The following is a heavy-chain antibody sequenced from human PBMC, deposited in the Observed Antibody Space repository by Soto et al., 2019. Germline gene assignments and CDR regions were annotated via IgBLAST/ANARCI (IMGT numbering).Heavy chain of an antibody. CDR2: INPANGNT. V-gene: IGHV1-3*01. D-gene: IGHD1-26*01. CDR3: ARDIVSVGPRAKDAFDV. CDR1: GFTFSDTL. Sequence: QVQLVQSGAELKKPGASVNISCQASGFTFSDTLINWVRQGPGQRLEWMGWINPANGNTRYSEPFQGRGTISSLSSASTAYVALSDLTAEDTAVYYCARDIVSVGPRAKDAFDVWGQGTMITVSS. J-gene: IGHJ3*01.